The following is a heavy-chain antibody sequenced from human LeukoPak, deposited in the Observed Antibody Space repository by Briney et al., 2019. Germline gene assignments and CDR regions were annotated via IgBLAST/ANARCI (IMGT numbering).Heavy chain of an antibody. V-gene: IGHV3-23*01. J-gene: IGHJ4*02. Sequence: GGSLRLSCAASGFTFGNYAMAWVRQAPGKGLEWVSSISNSGGSTYYADSVKGRFTISRDNSKNTVYLQMNRLRAEDTAVYYCAKDGVPFDYWGQGTLVTVSS. CDR1: GFTFGNYA. D-gene: IGHD1-1*01. CDR2: ISNSGGST. CDR3: AKDGVPFDY.